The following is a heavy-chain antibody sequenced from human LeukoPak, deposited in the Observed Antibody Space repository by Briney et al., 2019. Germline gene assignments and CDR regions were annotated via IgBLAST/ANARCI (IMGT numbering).Heavy chain of an antibody. J-gene: IGHJ4*02. CDR1: GYTFTGYY. D-gene: IGHD3-16*01. V-gene: IGHV1-46*01. Sequence: ASVKVSCKASGYTFTGYYLHWVRQAPGQGLEWMGIINASGGSTTYAQKFQGRVTMTRDTSTRTVYMELSSLRSEDTAVYYCARAGGIYFDYWGQGTLVTVSS. CDR3: ARAGGIYFDY. CDR2: INASGGST.